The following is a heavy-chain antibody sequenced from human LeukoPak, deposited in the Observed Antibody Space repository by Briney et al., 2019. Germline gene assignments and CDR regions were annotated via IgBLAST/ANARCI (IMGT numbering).Heavy chain of an antibody. J-gene: IGHJ4*02. Sequence: GGSLRLSCAASGFTFSNYAMSWVRQAPGKGLEWVSAISNSGGSTYYTDSVKGRFTISRDNSKNTLYLQMNSLRAEDTAVYYCAKDRNIVVVPAAYDYWGQGTLVTVSS. CDR2: ISNSGGST. D-gene: IGHD2-2*01. CDR3: AKDRNIVVVPAAYDY. CDR1: GFTFSNYA. V-gene: IGHV3-23*01.